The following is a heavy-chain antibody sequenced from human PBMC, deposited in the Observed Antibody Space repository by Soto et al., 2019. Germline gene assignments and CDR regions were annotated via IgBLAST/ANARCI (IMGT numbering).Heavy chain of an antibody. Sequence: QVQLQESGPGLVKPSETLSLTCTVSGCSVSSGSYYWSWIRQPPGKGLEWIGYIYYGGSTNYNPSLKSRVTICVDTTKNQYSLKLSSVTAADTDVSYCARGIEGWYQGRYYDGMDVWGQGTKVTVSS. J-gene: IGHJ6*02. CDR1: GCSVSSGSYY. V-gene: IGHV4-61*01. CDR3: ARGIEGWYQGRYYDGMDV. D-gene: IGHD6-19*01. CDR2: IYYGGST.